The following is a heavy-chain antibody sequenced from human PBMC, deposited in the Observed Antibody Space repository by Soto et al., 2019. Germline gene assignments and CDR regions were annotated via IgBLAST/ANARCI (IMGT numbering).Heavy chain of an antibody. CDR3: ARRKDSSRYFYGMDV. CDR1: GEPFNDYF. J-gene: IGHJ6*02. Sequence: QVALQQWGAGLLKPSQTLSLTCAVYGEPFNDYFWTWIRQSPGGGLEWLAEVHHTGTSYYNPSLKSRLAVSVDTSRNQFSLNLTSLTAADTATYYCARRKDSSRYFYGMDVWGQGTTVVVSS. CDR2: VHHTGTS. V-gene: IGHV4-34*02. D-gene: IGHD6-13*01.